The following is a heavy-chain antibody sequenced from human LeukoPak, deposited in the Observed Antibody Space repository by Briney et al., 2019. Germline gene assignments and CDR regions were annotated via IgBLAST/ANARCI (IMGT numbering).Heavy chain of an antibody. Sequence: PGGSLRLSCAASGFTFDDYAMHWVRQAPGKGLEWVSGISWNSGSIGYADSVKGRFTISRDNAKNSLYLQMNSLRAEDTALYYCAKDMSAVDGSGWYVYYGMDVWGQGTTVTVSS. CDR2: ISWNSGSI. V-gene: IGHV3-9*01. CDR3: AKDMSAVDGSGWYVYYGMDV. D-gene: IGHD6-19*01. J-gene: IGHJ6*02. CDR1: GFTFDDYA.